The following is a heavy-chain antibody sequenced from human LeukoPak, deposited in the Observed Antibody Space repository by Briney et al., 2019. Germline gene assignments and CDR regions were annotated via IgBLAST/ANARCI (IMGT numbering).Heavy chain of an antibody. Sequence: SETLSLTCTVSGGSISSYYWDWIRQPPGKGLEWIGYIYYSGSTNYNPSLKSRVTISVDTSKNQFSLKLSSVTAADTAVYYCALNVDTAMVYDYWGQGTLVTVSS. CDR1: GGSISSYY. CDR3: ALNVDTAMVYDY. J-gene: IGHJ4*02. V-gene: IGHV4-59*01. D-gene: IGHD5-18*01. CDR2: IYYSGST.